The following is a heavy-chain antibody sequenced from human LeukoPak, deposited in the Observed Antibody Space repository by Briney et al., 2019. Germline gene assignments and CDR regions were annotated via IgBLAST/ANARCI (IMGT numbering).Heavy chain of an antibody. CDR3: ASIGYSYGTTYDSTGYLYFDY. V-gene: IGHV4-34*01. D-gene: IGHD3-22*01. Sequence: SETLSLTCAVYGGSFSGYYWSWIRQPPGKGLEWIGEINQSGSTNYNPSLKSRVTMSVDTSTNQFSLKLSSVTAADTAVYYCASIGYSYGTTYDSTGYLYFDYWGQGTLVTVSS. J-gene: IGHJ4*02. CDR2: INQSGST. CDR1: GGSFSGYY.